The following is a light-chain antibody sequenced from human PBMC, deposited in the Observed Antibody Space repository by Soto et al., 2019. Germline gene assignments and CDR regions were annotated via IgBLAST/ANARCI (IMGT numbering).Light chain of an antibody. CDR3: QQYFDVPFT. CDR1: RSVLYKSNNKNH. V-gene: IGKV4-1*01. J-gene: IGKJ4*01. Sequence: DIVMTQSPDSLAVSLGERATMNCKCSRSVLYKSNNKNHLAWYQQKPGQPPQLIIYWASTRESGVPERFSGSGSGTDFTLTISGLEAEDVAFYWCQQYFDVPFTFGGGTKV. CDR2: WAS.